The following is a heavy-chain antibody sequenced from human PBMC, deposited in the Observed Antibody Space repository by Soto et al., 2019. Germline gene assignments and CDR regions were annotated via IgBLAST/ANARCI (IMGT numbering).Heavy chain of an antibody. D-gene: IGHD4-17*01. J-gene: IGHJ6*02. CDR3: ARSGSVTTQYYHGMDV. CDR2: IIPVLDRA. Sequence: QVQLVQSGAEVKSPGSSVNVSCKASGGTFNSDVINWVRQAPGQGLEWMGRIIPVLDRADYAQNFQGRVTITADKSTPTVHMEMSGLRSEDTAVFYCARSGSVTTQYYHGMDVWGQGTTVTVSS. V-gene: IGHV1-69*04. CDR1: GGTFNSDV.